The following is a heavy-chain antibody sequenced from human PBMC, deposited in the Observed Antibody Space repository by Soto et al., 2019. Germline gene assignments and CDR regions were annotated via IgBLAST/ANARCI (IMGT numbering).Heavy chain of an antibody. V-gene: IGHV4-59*08. J-gene: IGHJ6*02. CDR3: ARHAYCSGGSCYSGYYYYYGMDV. D-gene: IGHD2-15*01. CDR2: IYYSGST. CDR1: GGSISSYY. Sequence: LSLTCTVSGGSISSYYWSWIRQPPGKGLEWIGYIYYSGSTNYNPSLKSRVTISVDTSKNQFSLKLSSVTAADTAVYYCARHAYCSGGSCYSGYYYYYGMDVWGQGTTVTVSS.